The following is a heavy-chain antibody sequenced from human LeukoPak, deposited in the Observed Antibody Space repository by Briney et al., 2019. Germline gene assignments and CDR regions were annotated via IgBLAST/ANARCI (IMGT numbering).Heavy chain of an antibody. CDR3: AREERLRYFDWILSKFDP. CDR2: TYYRSKWYN. V-gene: IGHV6-1*01. CDR1: GDSVSSNSAA. J-gene: IGHJ5*02. D-gene: IGHD3-9*01. Sequence: SQTLSLTCAISGDSVSSNSAAWNWIRQSPSRGLEWLGRTYYRSKWYNDYAVSVKSRITINPDTSKNQFSLQLNSVTPEDTAVYYCAREERLRYFDWILSKFDPWGQGTLVTVSS.